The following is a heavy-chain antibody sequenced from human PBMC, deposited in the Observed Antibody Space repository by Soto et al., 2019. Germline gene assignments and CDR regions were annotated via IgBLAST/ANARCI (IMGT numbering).Heavy chain of an antibody. V-gene: IGHV4-59*01. D-gene: IGHD1-7*01. CDR3: ARVFEELELRGGGYYYYYGMDV. J-gene: IGHJ6*02. Sequence: KTSETLSLTCTVSGGSISSYYWSWIRQPPGKGLEWIGYIYYSGSTNYNPSLKSRVTISVDTSKNQFSLKLSSVTAADTAVYYCARVFEELELRGGGYYYYYGMDVWGQGTTVTVSS. CDR2: IYYSGST. CDR1: GGSISSYY.